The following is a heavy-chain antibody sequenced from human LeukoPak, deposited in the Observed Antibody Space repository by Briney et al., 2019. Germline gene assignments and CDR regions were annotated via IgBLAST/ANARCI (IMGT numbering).Heavy chain of an antibody. CDR2: VSAYTGNT. J-gene: IGHJ4*02. D-gene: IGHD3-3*01. Sequence: ASVKVSCKASGYTFGDYGITWKRQAPGQGLEWMGWVSAYTGNTNYAQSLQDRVIMIADTSTDTAYMELRSLRPDDTAVYYCARDPGRGTYDTSGFHYWGQGTLVTVSS. V-gene: IGHV1-18*01. CDR1: GYTFGDYG. CDR3: ARDPGRGTYDTSGFHY.